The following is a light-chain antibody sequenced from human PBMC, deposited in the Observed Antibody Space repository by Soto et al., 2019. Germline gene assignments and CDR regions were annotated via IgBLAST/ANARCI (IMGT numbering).Light chain of an antibody. J-gene: IGKJ1*01. V-gene: IGKV3-20*01. CDR2: GAS. Sequence: EIVLTQSPGTLSLSPGARATLSCRASQSVSSSFLAWYQQKPGQAPRPLIYGASSRATGIPDRFSGSGSGTDFTLTISRLEPEDFAVYYCQQYDSSPWTFGQGTKVEIK. CDR3: QQYDSSPWT. CDR1: QSVSSSF.